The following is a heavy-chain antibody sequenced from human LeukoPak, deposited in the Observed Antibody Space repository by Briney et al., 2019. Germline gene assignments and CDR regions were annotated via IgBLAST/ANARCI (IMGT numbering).Heavy chain of an antibody. J-gene: IGHJ5*02. Sequence: ASVKVSCKASGGTFSSYAISWVRQAPGQGLEWMGRIIPILGVANYAQKFQGRVTITADKSTSTAYMELSSLRSEDTAVYYCARLDRGPKTLRNWFDPWGQGTLVTVCS. D-gene: IGHD2-21*02. CDR3: ARLDRGPKTLRNWFDP. CDR2: IIPILGVA. V-gene: IGHV1-69*04. CDR1: GGTFSSYA.